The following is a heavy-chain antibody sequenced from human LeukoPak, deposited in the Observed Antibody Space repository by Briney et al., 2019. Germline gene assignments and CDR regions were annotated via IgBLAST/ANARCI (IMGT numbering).Heavy chain of an antibody. CDR1: GFTFSSYT. V-gene: IGHV3-23*01. CDR2: INDSGGNT. Sequence: TGGSLRLSCAASGFTFSSYTMGWVRQAPGKGLEGVSEINDSGGNTYYARSVKGRFTISRDNSKNTVYLQMNSLRAEDTAVYYCAKERRDGYPDLDYWGQGTLVTVSS. J-gene: IGHJ4*02. CDR3: AKERRDGYPDLDY. D-gene: IGHD6-25*01.